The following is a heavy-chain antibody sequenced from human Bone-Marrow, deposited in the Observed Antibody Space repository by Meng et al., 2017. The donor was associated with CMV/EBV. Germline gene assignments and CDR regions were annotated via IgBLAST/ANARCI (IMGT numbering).Heavy chain of an antibody. J-gene: IGHJ6*02. D-gene: IGHD3/OR15-3a*01. CDR2: IYSGGST. CDR1: GFTVSGNY. Sequence: GESLKISCAASGFTVSGNYMSWVRQAPGKGLEWVSVIYSGGSTYYADSVKGRFTISRDNSKNTLYLQMNSLRAEDTAVYYCARPTRTYYYGMDVWGQGTTVTVSS. CDR3: ARPTRTYYYGMDV. V-gene: IGHV3-66*02.